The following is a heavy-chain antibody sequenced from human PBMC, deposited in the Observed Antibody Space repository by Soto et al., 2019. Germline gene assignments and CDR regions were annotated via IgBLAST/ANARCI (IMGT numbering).Heavy chain of an antibody. V-gene: IGHV4-30-4*01. CDR2: IYYSGST. CDR3: ARVGGFGATTIDY. D-gene: IGHD3-10*01. CDR1: GGSISSGDYY. J-gene: IGHJ4*02. Sequence: QVQLQESGPGLVKPSQTLSLTCTVSGGSISSGDYYWSWIRQPPGKGLEGIGYIYYSGSTYYNPSLKRRVTISVDTSKNQFSLKLSSVTAADTAVYYCARVGGFGATTIDYWGQGTLVTVSS.